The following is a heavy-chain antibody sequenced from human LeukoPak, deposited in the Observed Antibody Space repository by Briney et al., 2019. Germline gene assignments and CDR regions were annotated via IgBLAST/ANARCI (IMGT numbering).Heavy chain of an antibody. V-gene: IGHV1-2*02. D-gene: IGHD3-22*01. CDR2: INPNSGGT. Sequence: GASVKVSCKASEYTFTGYYMHWVRQAAGQGLEWMGWINPNSGGTNYAQKFQGRVTMTRDTSISTAYMELSRLRSDDTAVYYCARDLEDYYDSSGPLDYWGQGTLVTVSS. J-gene: IGHJ4*02. CDR3: ARDLEDYYDSSGPLDY. CDR1: EYTFTGYY.